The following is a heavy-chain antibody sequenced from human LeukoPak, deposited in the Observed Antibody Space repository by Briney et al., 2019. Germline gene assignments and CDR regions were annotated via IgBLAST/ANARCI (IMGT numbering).Heavy chain of an antibody. Sequence: PSETLSLTCTVSGYSISSGYYWGWIRQPPGKGLEWIGSIYHSGSTYYNPSLKIRVTISVDTSKNQFSPQLISVAPEDTAVYYCARDHSGRFDYGSGSYFWFDPWGQGTLVTVSS. CDR3: ARDHSGRFDYGSGSYFWFDP. J-gene: IGHJ5*02. V-gene: IGHV4-38-2*02. CDR1: GYSISSGYY. D-gene: IGHD3-10*01. CDR2: IYHSGST.